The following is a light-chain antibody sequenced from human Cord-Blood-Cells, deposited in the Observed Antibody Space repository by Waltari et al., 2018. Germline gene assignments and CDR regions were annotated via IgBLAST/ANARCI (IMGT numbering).Light chain of an antibody. Sequence: SALTQPASVSGSPGQPITISSTGSSSDVGGYNYVSWYQQHPGKAPKLMIYDISNRPSWVPTRFSGSKSGNTASLTMSGLQAEDEADYYCSSYTSSSTLVFGTGTKVTVL. J-gene: IGLJ1*01. CDR1: SSDVGGYNY. CDR2: DIS. CDR3: SSYTSSSTLV. V-gene: IGLV2-14*01.